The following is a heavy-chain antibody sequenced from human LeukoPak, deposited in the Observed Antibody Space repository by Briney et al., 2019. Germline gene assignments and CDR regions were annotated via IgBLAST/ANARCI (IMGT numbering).Heavy chain of an antibody. J-gene: IGHJ3*01. Sequence: ASVKVSCKASGNTLSTHYMHWVRQAPGQGLEWMGMINPSGVSTTYSQKLRDRVTLTRDTSTRTVYMELSSLRFDDTAVYYCARRGLGHSLLWGQGTMVTVSS. V-gene: IGHV1-46*01. CDR2: INPSGVST. CDR3: ARRGLGHSLL. D-gene: IGHD1-26*01. CDR1: GNTLSTHY.